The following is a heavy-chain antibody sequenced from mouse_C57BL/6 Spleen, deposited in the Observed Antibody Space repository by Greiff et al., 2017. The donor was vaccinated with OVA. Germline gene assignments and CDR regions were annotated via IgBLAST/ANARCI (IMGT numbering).Heavy chain of an antibody. CDR3: AGAYAMDY. Sequence: ESGPGLVKPSQSLSLTCSVTGYSITSGYYWNWIRQFPGNKLEWMGYISYDGSNNYNPSLKNRISITRDTSKNQFFLKLNSVTTEDTATYYCAGAYAMDYWGQGTSVTVSS. CDR2: ISYDGSN. V-gene: IGHV3-6*01. J-gene: IGHJ4*01. CDR1: GYSITSGYY.